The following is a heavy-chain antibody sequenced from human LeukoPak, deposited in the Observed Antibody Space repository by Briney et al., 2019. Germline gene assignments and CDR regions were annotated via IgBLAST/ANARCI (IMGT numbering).Heavy chain of an antibody. J-gene: IGHJ5*02. CDR3: AKGGRGLKWFDP. D-gene: IGHD3-16*01. CDR1: GFTFTNYV. V-gene: IGHV3-23*01. Sequence: PGGSLRLSCAASGFTFTNYVINWVRQAPGKGLKWVSGISSSGDNTYYADSVKGRFTISRDNSKNTFYLQMNSLRAEDTAVYYCAKGGRGLKWFDPWRQGTLVTVSS. CDR2: ISSSGDNT.